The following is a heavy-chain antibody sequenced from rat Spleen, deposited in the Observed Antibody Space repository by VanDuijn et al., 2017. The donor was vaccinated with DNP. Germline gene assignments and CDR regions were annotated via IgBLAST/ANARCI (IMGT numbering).Heavy chain of an antibody. CDR3: ARYSTSFVMDV. CDR2: MWTGGGT. Sequence: QVQLKESGPGLVQPSQTLSLACTVSGFSLTSYHVSWVRQPPGKGLEWMGVMWTGGGTAYKSLLQSRLSISRGTSKSQVFLKMNSLQTEDTATYYCARYSTSFVMDVWGQGTSVTVSS. D-gene: IGHD1-2*01. CDR1: GFSLTSYH. V-gene: IGHV2-43*01. J-gene: IGHJ4*01.